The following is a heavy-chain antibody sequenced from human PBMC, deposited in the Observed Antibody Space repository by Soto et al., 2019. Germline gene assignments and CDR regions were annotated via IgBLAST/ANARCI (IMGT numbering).Heavy chain of an antibody. CDR2: ISYDGSNK. J-gene: IGHJ1*01. CDR3: AKDGVQWRQSGVQH. CDR1: GFTFSSYG. D-gene: IGHD6-19*01. V-gene: IGHV3-30*18. Sequence: QVQLVESGGGVVQPGRSLRLSCAASGFTFSSYGMHWVRQAPGKGLEWVAVISYDGSNKYYADSVKGRFTISRDNCKNTLYLKVSSLRAEDTAVYYWAKDGVQWRQSGVQHWGQGTLVTVSS.